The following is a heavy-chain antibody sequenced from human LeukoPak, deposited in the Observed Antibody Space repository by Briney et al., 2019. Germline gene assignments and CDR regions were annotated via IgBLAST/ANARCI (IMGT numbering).Heavy chain of an antibody. D-gene: IGHD2-2*01. V-gene: IGHV3-23*01. CDR1: GFTFSNYA. CDR3: AKEAQGCSITSCYFDS. CDR2: ISGSGGNT. Sequence: GGSLRLSCAASGFTFSNYAMSWVREAPGKGLEWGSAISGSGGNTYYADSAKGRFTPSRDNSKNTLFLQMNSLRAEDTAVYYCAKEAQGCSITSCYFDSWGQGTLVTVSS. J-gene: IGHJ4*02.